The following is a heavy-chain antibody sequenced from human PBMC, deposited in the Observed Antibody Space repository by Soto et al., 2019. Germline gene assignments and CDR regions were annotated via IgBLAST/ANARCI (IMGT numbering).Heavy chain of an antibody. CDR2: INHSGST. D-gene: IGHD3-9*01. J-gene: IGHJ4*02. CDR1: GVSFSGYY. CDR3: ARGLENYDILTGYHY. V-gene: IGHV4-34*01. Sequence: SETLPLTCAVYGVSFSGYYWSWIRQPPGKGLEWIGEINHSGSTNYNPSLKSRVTISVDTSKNQFSLKLSSVTAADTAVYYCARGLENYDILTGYHYWGQGTLVTVSS.